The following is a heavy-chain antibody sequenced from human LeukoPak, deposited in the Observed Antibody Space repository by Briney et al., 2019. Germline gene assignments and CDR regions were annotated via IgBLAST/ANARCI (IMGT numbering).Heavy chain of an antibody. CDR3: ARVISSWYETALAFDI. V-gene: IGHV4-59*01. Sequence: SETLSLTCTVSSGSINGYYWSWIRQPPGKGLEWVGYISYSGSTNYNPSLKSRVTISVDTSKNQFSLKLSSVTAADTAVYYCARVISSWYETALAFDIWGQGTMVTVSS. D-gene: IGHD6-13*01. CDR2: ISYSGST. CDR1: SGSINGYY. J-gene: IGHJ3*02.